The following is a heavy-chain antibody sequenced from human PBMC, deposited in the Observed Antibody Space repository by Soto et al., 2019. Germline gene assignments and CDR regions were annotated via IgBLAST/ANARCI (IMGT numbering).Heavy chain of an antibody. CDR1: GGSISSYY. Sequence: SETLSLTCTVSGGSISSYYWSWIRQPPGKGLEWIGYIYYSGSTNYNPSLKSRVTISVDTSKNQFSLKLSSVTAADTAVYYCARDIAADGIGVSSGSWFDPWGQGNLVTFSS. V-gene: IGHV4-59*01. D-gene: IGHD6-25*01. J-gene: IGHJ5*02. CDR2: IYYSGST. CDR3: ARDIAADGIGVSSGSWFDP.